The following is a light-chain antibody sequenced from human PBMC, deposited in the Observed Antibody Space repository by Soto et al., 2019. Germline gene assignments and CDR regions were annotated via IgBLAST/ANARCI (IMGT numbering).Light chain of an antibody. CDR2: DNG. CDR1: SSNIGAGFN. Sequence: QSVLTQPPSVSGAPGQRVTISCTGSSSNIGAGFNVHWYQYIPGTAPRLLIYDNGNRPSGVPDRFSGSKSGTSASLAISGLQAEDEADYYCQSFWMFGGGTKLTVL. J-gene: IGLJ3*02. CDR3: QSFWM. V-gene: IGLV1-40*01.